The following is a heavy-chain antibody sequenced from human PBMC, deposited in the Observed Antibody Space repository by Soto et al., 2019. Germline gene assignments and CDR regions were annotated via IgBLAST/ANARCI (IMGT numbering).Heavy chain of an antibody. D-gene: IGHD6-13*01. CDR1: GGSISSYY. CDR3: ARHVRAKAASFDY. Sequence: SETLSLTCPVSGGSISSYYWSWIRQPPGKGLEWIGYIYYSGSTNYNPSLKSRVTISVDTSKNQFSLKLSSVTAADTAVYYCARHVRAKAASFDYWGQGTLVTVSS. CDR2: IYYSGST. J-gene: IGHJ4*02. V-gene: IGHV4-59*08.